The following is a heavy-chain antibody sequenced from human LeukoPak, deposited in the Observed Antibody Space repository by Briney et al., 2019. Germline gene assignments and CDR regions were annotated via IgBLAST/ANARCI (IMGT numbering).Heavy chain of an antibody. J-gene: IGHJ4*02. CDR1: EYRFTGYY. V-gene: IGHV1-2*02. D-gene: IGHD6-13*01. CDR2: INPNSGGT. Sequence: ASVKVSCKASEYRFTGYYMHWVRQAPGQGLEWMGWINPNSGGTNYAQKFQGRVTMTRDTSISTAYMELSRLRSDDTAVYYCARDIGSWYVYFNYWGQGTLVTVSS. CDR3: ARDIGSWYVYFNY.